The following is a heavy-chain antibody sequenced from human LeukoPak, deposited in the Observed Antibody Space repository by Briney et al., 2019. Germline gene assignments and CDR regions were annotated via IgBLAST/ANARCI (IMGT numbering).Heavy chain of an antibody. CDR3: ARGAVVVAGNWFDP. CDR1: GGTFSSYA. J-gene: IGHJ5*02. V-gene: IGHV1-8*02. D-gene: IGHD6-19*01. Sequence: ASVKVSCKASGGTFSSYAISWVRQATGQGLEWMGWMNPNSGNTGYAQKFQGRVTMTRNTSISTAYMELSSLRSEDTAVYYCARGAVVVAGNWFDPWGQGTLVTVSS. CDR2: MNPNSGNT.